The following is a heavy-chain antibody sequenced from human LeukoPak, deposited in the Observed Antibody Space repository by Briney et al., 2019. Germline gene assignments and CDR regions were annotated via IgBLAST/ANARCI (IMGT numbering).Heavy chain of an antibody. CDR1: GGSISSYY. D-gene: IGHD4-17*01. CDR3: ARRAARTVMGYGDFNWFDP. J-gene: IGHJ5*02. CDR2: IYYSGST. Sequence: SETLSLTCTVSGGSISSYYWSWIRQPPGKGLEWIGYIYYSGSTNYNPSPKSRVTISVDTSKNQFSLKLNSVTAADTAVYYCARRAARTVMGYGDFNWFDPWGQGTLVTVSS. V-gene: IGHV4-59*01.